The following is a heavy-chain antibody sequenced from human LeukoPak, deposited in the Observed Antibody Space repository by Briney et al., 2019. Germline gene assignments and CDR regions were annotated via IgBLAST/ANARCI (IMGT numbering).Heavy chain of an antibody. D-gene: IGHD3-10*01. Sequence: PGGTLRLSCAASGFTFSSYSMNWVRQAPGKGLEWVSSISSSSSYIYYADSVKGRFTISRDNAKNSLYLQMNSLRAEDTAVYYCARPALLWFGDDAFDIWGQGTMVTVSS. CDR1: GFTFSSYS. CDR2: ISSSSSYI. V-gene: IGHV3-21*04. CDR3: ARPALLWFGDDAFDI. J-gene: IGHJ3*02.